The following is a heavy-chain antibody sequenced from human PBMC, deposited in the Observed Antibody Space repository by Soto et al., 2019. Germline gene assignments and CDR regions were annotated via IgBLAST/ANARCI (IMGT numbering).Heavy chain of an antibody. Sequence: GPTLVNPTQTLTLTCTFSGFSLSTRAVGVGWIRQPPGKALEWLALIYWNDDKRYSPSLKNRLTITKDTSKNHVVLTMTNMDPVDTATYYCAHRHELGSFDIWGQGTKVTVSS. V-gene: IGHV2-5*01. D-gene: IGHD1-26*01. CDR2: IYWNDDK. J-gene: IGHJ3*02. CDR1: GFSLSTRAVG. CDR3: AHRHELGSFDI.